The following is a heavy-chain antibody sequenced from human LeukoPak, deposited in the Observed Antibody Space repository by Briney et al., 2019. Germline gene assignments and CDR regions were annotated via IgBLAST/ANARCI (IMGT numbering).Heavy chain of an antibody. V-gene: IGHV3-53*01. CDR3: ARGRLGCSGGSCHPDY. CDR1: GFTVSSNY. D-gene: IGHD2-15*01. CDR2: IYGGGST. Sequence: GGSLRLSCAASGFTVSSNYMSWVRQAPGQGLEWVSVIYGGGSTYYADSVKGRFTISRDNSKNTLYLQMNSLRAEDTAVYYCARGRLGCSGGSCHPDYWGQGTLVTVSS. J-gene: IGHJ4*02.